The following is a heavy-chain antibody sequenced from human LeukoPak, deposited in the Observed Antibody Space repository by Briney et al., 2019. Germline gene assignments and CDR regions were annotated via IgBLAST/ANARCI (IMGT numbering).Heavy chain of an antibody. Sequence: SVKVSCKASGGTFSSYAISWVRQAPGQGLEWMGGIIPVFGTANYAQKFQGRVTITADESTSTAYMELSSLRSEDTAVYYCARLPEFTVTTGPYYYYGMDVWGQGTTVTVSS. D-gene: IGHD4-17*01. CDR1: GGTFSSYA. CDR2: IIPVFGTA. V-gene: IGHV1-69*13. J-gene: IGHJ6*02. CDR3: ARLPEFTVTTGPYYYYGMDV.